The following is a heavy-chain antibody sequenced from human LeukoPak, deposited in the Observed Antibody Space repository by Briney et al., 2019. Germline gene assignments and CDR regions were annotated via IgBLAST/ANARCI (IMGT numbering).Heavy chain of an antibody. CDR1: GGSISSYY. Sequence: SETLSLTCTVSGGSISSYYWSWIRQPPGKGLEWIGYIYYSGSTDYNPSLKSRVTISVDTSKNQFSLKLSSVTAADTAVYYCARFQSPYYFDYWGQGTLVTVSS. V-gene: IGHV4-59*01. J-gene: IGHJ4*02. CDR2: IYYSGST. CDR3: ARFQSPYYFDY.